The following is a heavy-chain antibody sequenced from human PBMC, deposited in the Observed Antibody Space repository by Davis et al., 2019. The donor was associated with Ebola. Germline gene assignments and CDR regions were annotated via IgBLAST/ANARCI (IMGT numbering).Heavy chain of an antibody. CDR3: ARDKDIVVVPAAKDGKYYYYGMDV. D-gene: IGHD2-2*01. Sequence: SVKVSCKASGYTFTSYGISWVRQAPGQGLEWMGGIIPIFGTANYAQKFQGRVTITADKSTSTAYMELSSLRSEDTAVYYCARDKDIVVVPAAKDGKYYYYGMDVWGQGTTVTVSS. CDR2: IIPIFGTA. J-gene: IGHJ6*02. CDR1: GYTFTSYG. V-gene: IGHV1-69*06.